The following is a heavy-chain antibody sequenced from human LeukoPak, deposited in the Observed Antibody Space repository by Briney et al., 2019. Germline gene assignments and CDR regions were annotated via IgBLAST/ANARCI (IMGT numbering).Heavy chain of an antibody. CDR1: GFTFDDYA. D-gene: IGHD6-19*01. CDR2: ISWNSGSI. V-gene: IGHV3-9*01. Sequence: GGSLRLSCAASGFTFDDYAMHWVRQAPGKGLEWVSGISWNSGSIGYADSVKGRFTISRDNAKNSLYLQMNSLRAEDTALYYCAKGLSSSGWTGIDYWGQGTLVTVSS. J-gene: IGHJ4*02. CDR3: AKGLSSSGWTGIDY.